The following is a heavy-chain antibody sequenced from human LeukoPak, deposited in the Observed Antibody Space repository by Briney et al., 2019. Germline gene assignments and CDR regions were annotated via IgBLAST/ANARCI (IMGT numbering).Heavy chain of an antibody. CDR1: GYTFTSYG. D-gene: IGHD2-21*02. J-gene: IGHJ6*03. V-gene: IGHV1-18*01. Sequence: GASVKVSCKASGYTFTSYGISWVRQAPGQGLEWMGWISAYNGNTNYAQKLQGRVTMTTDTSTSTAYMELRRLRSDDTAVYYCARAGGTAPYYYYYYMDVWGKGTTVTVSS. CDR3: ARAGGTAPYYYYYYMDV. CDR2: ISAYNGNT.